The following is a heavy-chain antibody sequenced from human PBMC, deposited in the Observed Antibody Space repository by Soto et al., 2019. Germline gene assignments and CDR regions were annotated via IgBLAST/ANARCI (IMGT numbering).Heavy chain of an antibody. CDR3: ARAYCSSTSRYPPGADFDI. V-gene: IGHV1-3*01. J-gene: IGHJ3*02. CDR1: GYTFTSYA. Sequence: EASVKVSCKASGYTFTSYAMHWVRQAPGQRREWMGWINAGKGNAKYSQKFQGRGTMTRDTCASTADMELSSLSSDDTAGYYCARAYCSSTSRYPPGADFDIWGQATMVSVSS. CDR2: INAGKGNA. D-gene: IGHD2-2*01.